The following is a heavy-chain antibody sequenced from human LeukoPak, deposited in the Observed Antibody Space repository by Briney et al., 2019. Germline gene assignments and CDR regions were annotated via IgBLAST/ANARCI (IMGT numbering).Heavy chain of an antibody. CDR1: GGSISSYY. V-gene: IGHV4-59*01. J-gene: IGHJ3*02. CDR2: IYYSGST. CDR3: ARVRGYSRGAFDI. Sequence: SETLSLTCTVSGGSISSYYWSWIRQPPGKGLEWIGHIYYSGSTNYNPSLKSRVTISVDTSKNQFSLKLSSVTAADTAVYYCARVRGYSRGAFDIWGQGTMVTVSS. D-gene: IGHD3-22*01.